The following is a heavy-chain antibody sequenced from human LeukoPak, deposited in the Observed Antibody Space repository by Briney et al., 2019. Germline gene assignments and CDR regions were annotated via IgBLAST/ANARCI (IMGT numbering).Heavy chain of an antibody. J-gene: IGHJ4*02. CDR2: IYSGGST. CDR3: ARNPRYYNTSGYYSYYFDC. Sequence: GGSLRLSCAVSGFTVSSNYMSWVRQAPGKGLEWVSVIYSGGSTYYADSVKGRFTLSRDNSKNTLYLQMNSLRAEDTAVYYCARNPRYYNTSGYYSYYFDCWGQGTLVTVSS. D-gene: IGHD3-22*01. V-gene: IGHV3-66*01. CDR1: GFTVSSNY.